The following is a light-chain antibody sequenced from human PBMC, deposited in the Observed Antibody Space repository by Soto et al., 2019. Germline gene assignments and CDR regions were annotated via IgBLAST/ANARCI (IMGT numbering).Light chain of an antibody. Sequence: QSVLTQPPSVSGAPGQRVSISCTGTNTNIGAGYDVNWYQLLPGTAPKLLIYANINRPSGVPDRFSGSKSGASAFLVITGLQAEDEADEYCQSYASSLSAWKVFGGGTKLTVL. V-gene: IGLV1-40*01. J-gene: IGLJ3*02. CDR2: ANI. CDR3: QSYASSLSAWKV. CDR1: NTNIGAGYD.